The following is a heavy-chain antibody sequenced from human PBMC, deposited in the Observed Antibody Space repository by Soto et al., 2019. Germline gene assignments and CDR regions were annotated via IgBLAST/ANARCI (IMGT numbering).Heavy chain of an antibody. D-gene: IGHD6-19*01. CDR2: LYYSGST. CDR1: GGSIGTRNYY. V-gene: IGHV4-39*01. CDR3: ARHYSSGWDYFDY. Sequence: QLQLQESGPGLVKPSETLSLTCNVSGGSIGTRNYYWAWIRQPPGKGLEWIGSLYYSGSTYYNPSLKSRVTISVDTSKNQFSLKMTSVTAADTAVYYCARHYSSGWDYFDYWGQGTLVTVSS. J-gene: IGHJ4*02.